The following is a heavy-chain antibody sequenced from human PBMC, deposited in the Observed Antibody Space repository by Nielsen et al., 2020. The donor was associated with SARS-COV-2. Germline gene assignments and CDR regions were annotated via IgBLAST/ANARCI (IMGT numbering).Heavy chain of an antibody. J-gene: IGHJ2*01. CDR1: GGSIRSYY. CDR2: IYYSGST. Sequence: SETLSLTCTVSGGSIRSYYWSWIRQPPGKGLEWIGYIYYSGSTNYNPSLKSRVTISVDTSKNQFSLKLSSVTAADTAVYYCARDRYDGSGSYYKVGFDLWGRGTLVTVSS. CDR3: ARDRYDGSGSYYKVGFDL. V-gene: IGHV4-59*13. D-gene: IGHD3-10*01.